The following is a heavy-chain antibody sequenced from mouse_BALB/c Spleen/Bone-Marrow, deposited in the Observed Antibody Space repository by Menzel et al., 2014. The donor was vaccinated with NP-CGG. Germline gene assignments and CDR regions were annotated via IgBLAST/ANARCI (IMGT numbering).Heavy chain of an antibody. Sequence: VQLQQSGPEVVKPGASVKISCKASGYVFSNSWMNWVKQRPGQGLEWIGRIDPADGNTTYNEKFKGKATLTVDKSSSTAYMPLSGLTSEDSAVYFCALYGSRSELAYWRQGTLVTVSA. V-gene: IGHV1-82*01. CDR1: GYVFSNSW. D-gene: IGHD1-1*01. J-gene: IGHJ3*01. CDR2: IDPADGNT. CDR3: ALYGSRSELAY.